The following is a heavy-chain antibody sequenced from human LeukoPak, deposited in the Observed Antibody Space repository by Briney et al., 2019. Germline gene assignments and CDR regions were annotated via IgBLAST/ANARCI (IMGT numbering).Heavy chain of an antibody. V-gene: IGHV4-59*01. CDR2: IYYSGST. D-gene: IGHD3-22*01. Sequence: SETLALTCTVSGGSISSYYWSWIRQAPGKGLEWIGYIYYSGSTNYNPSLKSRGTISVDTSKNQFSLKLSSVTAADTAVYYCARGRYYYDSSGYLKYFDYWGQETLVTVSS. CDR1: GGSISSYY. CDR3: ARGRYYYDSSGYLKYFDY. J-gene: IGHJ4*02.